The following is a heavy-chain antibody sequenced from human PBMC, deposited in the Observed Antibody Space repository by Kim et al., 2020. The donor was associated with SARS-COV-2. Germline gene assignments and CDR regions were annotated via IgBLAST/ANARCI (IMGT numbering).Heavy chain of an antibody. CDR2: INPSGGST. D-gene: IGHD6-13*01. CDR1: GYTFTSYY. CDR3: ARGPRWLDRIAAAGPGFDY. J-gene: IGHJ4*02. V-gene: IGHV1-46*01. Sequence: ASVKVSCKASGYTFTSYYMHWVRQAPGQGLEWMGIINPSGGSTSYAQKFQGRVTMTRDTSTSTVYMELSSLRSEDTAVYYCARGPRWLDRIAAAGPGFDYWGQGTLVTVSS.